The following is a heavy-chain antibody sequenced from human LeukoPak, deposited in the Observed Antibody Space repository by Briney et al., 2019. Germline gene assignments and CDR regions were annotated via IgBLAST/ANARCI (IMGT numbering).Heavy chain of an antibody. CDR3: ARHFEGHTRKFDY. CDR2: IFYSGYT. CDR1: GGSIRTTRSY. Sequence: SETLSLTCTVSGGSIRTTRSYWGWIRQPPGKGLEWIGSIFYSGYTYSNSSLESRVTMSVDTSKNQFSLKLNSVTAADTAIYYCARHFEGHTRKFDYWGQGTLVTVSS. V-gene: IGHV4-39*01. J-gene: IGHJ4*02.